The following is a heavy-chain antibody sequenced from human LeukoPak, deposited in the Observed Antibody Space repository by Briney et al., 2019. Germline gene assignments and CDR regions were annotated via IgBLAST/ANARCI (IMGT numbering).Heavy chain of an antibody. CDR1: GFTFSSYA. CDR2: IWYDGSDK. V-gene: IGHV3-33*01. Sequence: GGSLRLSCAASGFTFSSYAMYWVRQAPGKGLEWVTNIWYDGSDKYYADSVKGRFTISRDNSKNTLYLQMNSLRAEDTAVYYCARGLFNYDNSGLNYWGQGTRVTVSS. D-gene: IGHD3-22*01. CDR3: ARGLFNYDNSGLNY. J-gene: IGHJ4*02.